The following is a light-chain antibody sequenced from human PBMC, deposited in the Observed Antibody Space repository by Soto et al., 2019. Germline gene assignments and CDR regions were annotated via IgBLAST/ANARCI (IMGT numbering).Light chain of an antibody. Sequence: EIVMTQSPGTLSLSPVSRATLSCRASQSVSSNYLAWYQQKSGQAPRLLIYGASSRATGIPDRFSGSGSGTDFTLNISRLEPEDFAVYYCQQYSSSRTFGQGTKVDIK. CDR3: QQYSSSRT. V-gene: IGKV3-20*01. J-gene: IGKJ1*01. CDR2: GAS. CDR1: QSVSSNY.